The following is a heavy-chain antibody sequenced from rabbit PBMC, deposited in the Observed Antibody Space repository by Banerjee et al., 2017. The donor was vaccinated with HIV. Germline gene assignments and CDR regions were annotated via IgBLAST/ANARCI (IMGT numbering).Heavy chain of an antibody. D-gene: IGHD6-1*01. CDR2: IYTGDETT. CDR3: ARRLNYAGYGYEL. V-gene: IGHV1S40*01. CDR1: GFSFSSDY. Sequence: QSLEESGGDLVKPGASLTLTCTASGFSFSSDYMCWVRQAPGKGLEWIACIYTGDETTDYPSWVKGRFTISKTSSTTVTLRMTSLTVADTATYFCARRLNYAGYGYELWGPGTLVTVS. J-gene: IGHJ4*01.